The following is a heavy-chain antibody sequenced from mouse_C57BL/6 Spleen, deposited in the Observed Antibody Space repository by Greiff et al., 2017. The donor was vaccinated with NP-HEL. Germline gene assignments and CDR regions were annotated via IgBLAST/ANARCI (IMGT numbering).Heavy chain of an antibody. CDR2: IYIGNGYT. Sequence: VQLKESGAELVRPGSSVKMSCKTSGYTFTSYGINWVKQRPGQGLEWIGYIYIGNGYTEYNENLKGKVTLTSDTSSSTAYMQLSSLTSEDSAIYFCARDDGYSLLYFDDWGKGTTLTVAS. D-gene: IGHD2-3*01. J-gene: IGHJ2*01. V-gene: IGHV1-58*01. CDR3: ARDDGYSLLYFDD. CDR1: GYTFTSYG.